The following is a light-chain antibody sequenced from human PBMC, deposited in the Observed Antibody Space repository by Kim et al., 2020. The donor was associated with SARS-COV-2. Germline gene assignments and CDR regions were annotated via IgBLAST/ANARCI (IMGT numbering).Light chain of an antibody. Sequence: QSVLTQPPSVSAAPGHKVTISCSGTRTNIGNNPVSWYQQFPGTAPTLLTYDNDKSPSGIPDRFSSSKSGTSATLGITGLRTGDEADYYCATWDSSLSVGVFGGGTKVTVL. J-gene: IGLJ3*02. V-gene: IGLV1-51*01. CDR3: ATWDSSLSVGV. CDR1: RTNIGNNP. CDR2: DND.